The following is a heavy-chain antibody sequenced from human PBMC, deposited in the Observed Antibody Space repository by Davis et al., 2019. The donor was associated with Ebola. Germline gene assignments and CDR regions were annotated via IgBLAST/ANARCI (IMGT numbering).Heavy chain of an antibody. CDR1: GFTFSRYN. Sequence: PGGSLRLSCAASGFTFSRYNMNWVRQAPGKGLEWVSFISSSSSYIYYAESVRGRFTISRDNAKNSLFLHMNSLRAEDTAEYYCAPGSITADYWGQGTLVTVSS. CDR3: APGSITADY. V-gene: IGHV3-21*01. D-gene: IGHD1-14*01. CDR2: ISSSSSYI. J-gene: IGHJ4*02.